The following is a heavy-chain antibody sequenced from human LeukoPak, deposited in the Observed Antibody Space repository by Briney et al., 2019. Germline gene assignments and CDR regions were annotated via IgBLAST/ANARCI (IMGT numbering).Heavy chain of an antibody. CDR3: ARDLYSSGWLLY. V-gene: IGHV3-21*01. Sequence: GGSLRLSCAASGFTFSSYSMNWVRQAPGKGLEWASSISSSSSYIYYADSVKGRFTISRDNAKNSLYLQMNSLRAEDTAVYYCARDLYSSGWLLYWGQGTLVTVSS. CDR2: ISSSSSYI. D-gene: IGHD6-19*01. J-gene: IGHJ4*02. CDR1: GFTFSSYS.